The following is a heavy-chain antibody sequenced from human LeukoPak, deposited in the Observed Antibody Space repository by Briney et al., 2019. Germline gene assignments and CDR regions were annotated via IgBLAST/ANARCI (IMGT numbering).Heavy chain of an antibody. J-gene: IGHJ1*01. CDR1: GGSISSSSYY. D-gene: IGHD6-13*01. Sequence: SETLSLACTVSGGSISSSSYYWGWIRQPPGKGLEWIGSIYYSGSTYYNPSLKSRVTISVDTSKNQFSLKLSSVTAADTAVYYCARYSSSWYVGQHWGQGTLVTVSS. V-gene: IGHV4-39*01. CDR3: ARYSSSWYVGQH. CDR2: IYYSGST.